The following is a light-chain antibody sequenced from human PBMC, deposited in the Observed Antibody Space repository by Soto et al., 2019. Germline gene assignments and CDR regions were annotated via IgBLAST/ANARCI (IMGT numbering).Light chain of an antibody. J-gene: IGKJ4*01. CDR1: QSIANY. V-gene: IGKV1-39*01. CDR3: QQRSSTPLS. Sequence: DIQMTQSPSSLSASVGDRVTITCRASQSIANYLNWYQQMPGKAPKLLIYDASSLQAGVPSRFSGSGSGTDFTLTISSLQPEDSATYYCQQRSSTPLSFGGGTKVVIK. CDR2: DAS.